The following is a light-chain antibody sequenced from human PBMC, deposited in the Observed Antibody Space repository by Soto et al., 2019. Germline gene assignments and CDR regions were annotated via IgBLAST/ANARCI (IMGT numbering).Light chain of an antibody. Sequence: DIPMTQSPSSLSASVGDRVAITCRASQTISNYLSWYQQNPGKAPKLLIYAASSLQSGVPSRFSGSGSGTDFTLTISSLQPEDFATYYCQQSYNTPWTFGQGTKVEIK. V-gene: IGKV1-39*01. CDR1: QTISNY. CDR2: AAS. J-gene: IGKJ1*01. CDR3: QQSYNTPWT.